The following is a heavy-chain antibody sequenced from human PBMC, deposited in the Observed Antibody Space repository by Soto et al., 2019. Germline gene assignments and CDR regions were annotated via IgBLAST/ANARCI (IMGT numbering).Heavy chain of an antibody. Sequence: SETLSLTCTVSGGSISSRSYYWGWIRQPPGEGLEWIGSIYYIGSTYYNPSLKSRVTISVDTSKNQFSLKLNSVTAADTAVYYCARADYGDLDYWGQGTLVTVSS. CDR1: GGSISSRSYY. CDR3: ARADYGDLDY. J-gene: IGHJ4*02. D-gene: IGHD4-17*01. V-gene: IGHV4-39*07. CDR2: IYYIGST.